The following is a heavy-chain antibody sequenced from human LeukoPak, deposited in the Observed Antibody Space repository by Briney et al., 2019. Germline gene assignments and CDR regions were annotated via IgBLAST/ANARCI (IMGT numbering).Heavy chain of an antibody. V-gene: IGHV3-9*01. Sequence: GGSLRLSCTASGFTFSNYAMHWVRQAPGKGLEWVSGISWNSGSIGYADSVKGRFTISRDNAKNSLYLQMNSLRAEDTALYYCAKDMGRGYCSGGSCWYFDYWGQGTLVTVSS. CDR3: AKDMGRGYCSGGSCWYFDY. CDR1: GFTFSNYA. J-gene: IGHJ4*02. CDR2: ISWNSGSI. D-gene: IGHD2-15*01.